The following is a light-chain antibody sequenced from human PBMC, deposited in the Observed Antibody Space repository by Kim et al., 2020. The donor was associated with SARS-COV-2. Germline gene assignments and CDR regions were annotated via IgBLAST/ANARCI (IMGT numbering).Light chain of an antibody. Sequence: SYELTQPPSVSVAPGKTASITCGGNNIGSKSVHWYQQKPGQAPVLVIYYDSDRPSGIPERFSGSNSGNTATLTISRVEAGDEADYNCQVWDRSSDHPVFG. J-gene: IGLJ2*01. CDR3: QVWDRSSDHPV. CDR1: NIGSKS. CDR2: YDS. V-gene: IGLV3-21*04.